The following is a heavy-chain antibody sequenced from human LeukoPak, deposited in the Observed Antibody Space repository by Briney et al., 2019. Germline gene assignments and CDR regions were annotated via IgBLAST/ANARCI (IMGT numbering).Heavy chain of an antibody. CDR1: GGSISSSSYY. J-gene: IGHJ4*02. CDR3: ASQGGNYFDY. Sequence: PSETLSLTCTVSGGSISSSSYYWGWIRQPPGKGLEWIGSIYYSGSTYYNPSLKSRVTISVDTSKNQFSLKLSSVTAADTAVYYWASQGGNYFDYWGQGTLVTVSS. V-gene: IGHV4-39*01. CDR2: IYYSGST. D-gene: IGHD3-16*01.